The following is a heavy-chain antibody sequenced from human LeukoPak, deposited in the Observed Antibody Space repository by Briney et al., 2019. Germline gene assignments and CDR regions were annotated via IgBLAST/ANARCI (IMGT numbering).Heavy chain of an antibody. J-gene: IGHJ4*02. V-gene: IGHV1-18*01. CDR1: GYTFTSYG. Sequence: ASMKVSCKASGYTFTSYGIRWVRQAPGHGLEWLGWISAYNGNTNNAQKLQGRVTMTTDTSTSTAYMELRSLRSDDTAVYYCASLSESVLHYWGQGTLVTVSS. CDR2: ISAYNGNT. CDR3: ASLSESVLHY. D-gene: IGHD1-26*01.